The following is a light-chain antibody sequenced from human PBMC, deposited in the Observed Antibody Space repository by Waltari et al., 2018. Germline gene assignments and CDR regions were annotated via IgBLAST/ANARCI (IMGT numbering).Light chain of an antibody. CDR1: SSNIGYKY. CDR3: GTWDTSLSAWV. CDR2: DNN. J-gene: IGLJ3*02. V-gene: IGLV1-51*01. Sequence: QSVLMQAPSVSAAPGQKVTISCAGSSSNIGYKYVSWYQQFPGTAPKLLIYDNNKRPSGIPDRFSASKSGTSATLGITGLQTGDEANYYCGTWDTSLSAWVFGGGTKLTVL.